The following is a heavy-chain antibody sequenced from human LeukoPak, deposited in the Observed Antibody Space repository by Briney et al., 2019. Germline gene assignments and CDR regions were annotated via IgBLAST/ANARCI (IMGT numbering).Heavy chain of an antibody. D-gene: IGHD4-23*01. Sequence: SETLSLTCAVSGGSISSDGYSWSWIRQPPGKGLEWIGYIYHSGSTYYNPSLKSRVTISVDRSKNQFSLKLSSVTAADTAVYYCASGGGNPRYYFDYWGQGTLVTVSS. J-gene: IGHJ4*02. CDR3: ASGGGNPRYYFDY. CDR1: GGSISSDGYS. CDR2: IYHSGST. V-gene: IGHV4-30-2*01.